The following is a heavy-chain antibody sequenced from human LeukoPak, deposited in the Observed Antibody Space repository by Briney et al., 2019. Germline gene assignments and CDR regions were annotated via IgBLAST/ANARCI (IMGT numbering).Heavy chain of an antibody. J-gene: IGHJ4*02. CDR2: IYYSGST. Sequence: SETLSLTCTVSGGSISSGGYYWSWIRQHPGKGLEWIGYIYYSGSTYYNPSLKSRVTISVDTSKNQFSLKLSSVTAADTAVYYRARGGYCSSTSCLDYWGQGTLVTVSS. D-gene: IGHD2-2*01. CDR3: ARGGYCSSTSCLDY. CDR1: GGSISSGGYY. V-gene: IGHV4-31*03.